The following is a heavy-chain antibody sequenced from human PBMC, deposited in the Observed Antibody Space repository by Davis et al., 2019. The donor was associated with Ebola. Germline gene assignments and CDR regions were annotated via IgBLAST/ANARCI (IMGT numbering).Heavy chain of an antibody. V-gene: IGHV1-46*01. Sequence: AASVKVSCKASGYTFTTYYIHWVRQAPGQGLEWMGIINPSGGSTTYAQKLQGRVTMTRDTSTGTVYMELNSLRSEDTALYYCARGRGHHESSGGDYWGQGTLVTVSS. CDR3: ARGRGHHESSGGDY. J-gene: IGHJ4*02. CDR2: INPSGGST. CDR1: GYTFTTYY. D-gene: IGHD3-22*01.